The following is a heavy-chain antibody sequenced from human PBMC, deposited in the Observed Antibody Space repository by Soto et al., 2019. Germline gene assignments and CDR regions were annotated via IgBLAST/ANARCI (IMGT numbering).Heavy chain of an antibody. CDR1: GGSISSGGYY. CDR2: IYYSGST. CDR3: ASSPSLRYYFDY. Sequence: SETLSLTCTVSGGSISSGGYYWSWIRQHPGKGLEWIGYIYYSGSTYYNPSLKSRVTISVDTSKNQFSLKLSSVTAADTAVYYCASSPSLRYYFDYWGEGTLVTVSS. D-gene: IGHD5-12*01. V-gene: IGHV4-31*03. J-gene: IGHJ4*02.